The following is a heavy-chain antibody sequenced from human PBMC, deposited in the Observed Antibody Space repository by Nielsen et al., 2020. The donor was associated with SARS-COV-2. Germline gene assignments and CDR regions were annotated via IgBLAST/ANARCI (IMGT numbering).Heavy chain of an antibody. CDR2: ISWNSGSI. CDR3: AANPTTYDFWSGSHY. Sequence: SLKISCAASGFTFDDYAMHWVRQAPGKGLEWVSGISWNSGSIGYADSVKGRFTISRDNAKNSLYLQMNSLRAEDTALYYCAANPTTYDFWSGSHYWGQGTLVTVSS. D-gene: IGHD3-3*01. V-gene: IGHV3-9*01. J-gene: IGHJ4*02. CDR1: GFTFDDYA.